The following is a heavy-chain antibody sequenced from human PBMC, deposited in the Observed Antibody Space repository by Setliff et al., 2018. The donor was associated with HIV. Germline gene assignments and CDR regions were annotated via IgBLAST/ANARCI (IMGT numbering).Heavy chain of an antibody. D-gene: IGHD1-26*01. CDR1: GGTFSSYA. CDR3: AREDGSYDGGRGAFEI. J-gene: IGHJ4*02. Sequence: ASVKVSCKASGGTFSSYAISWARQAPGQGLEWMGRIIPVFGTANYAQKFQGRVTIIADKSTSTAYMELSSLRSEDTAVYYCAREDGSYDGGRGAFEIWGQGTLVTVSS. CDR2: IIPVFGTA. V-gene: IGHV1-69*06.